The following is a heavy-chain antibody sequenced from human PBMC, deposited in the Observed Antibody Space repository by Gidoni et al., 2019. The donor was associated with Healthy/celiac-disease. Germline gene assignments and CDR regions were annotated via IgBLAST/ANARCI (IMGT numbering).Heavy chain of an antibody. D-gene: IGHD5-18*01. J-gene: IGHJ4*02. CDR3: AKDGPRWWFKPDTAMVTYFDY. CDR1: GFTFSSYA. V-gene: IGHV3-23*04. Sequence: EVQLVESGGGLVQPGGSLRLSCAASGFTFSSYAMTWVRQAPGKGLEWVSALRGSGGSTYYADSVKGRFTISRDNSKNTLYLQMNSLRAEDTAVYYCAKDGPRWWFKPDTAMVTYFDYWGQGTLVTVSS. CDR2: LRGSGGST.